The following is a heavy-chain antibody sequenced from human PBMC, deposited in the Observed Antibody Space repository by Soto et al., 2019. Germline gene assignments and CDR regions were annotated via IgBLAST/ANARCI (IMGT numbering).Heavy chain of an antibody. V-gene: IGHV1-8*01. J-gene: IGHJ6*03. Sequence: GASVNVSCKASGYTFTGNDILWVRQATGQGLEWLGWMNPVSGHTGYVQKFQGRITMTRDTSISTAYMELSSLRSEDTAVYFCARGRRSLDGPNYYYYYFMDVRGQGTTVTVSS. CDR3: ARGRRSLDGPNYYYYYFMDV. CDR1: GYTFTGND. CDR2: MNPVSGHT.